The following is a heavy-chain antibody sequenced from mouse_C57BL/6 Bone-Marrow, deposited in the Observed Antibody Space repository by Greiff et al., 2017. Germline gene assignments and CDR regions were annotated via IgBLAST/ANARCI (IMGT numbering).Heavy chain of an antibody. Sequence: EVQLQQSGPVLVKPGPSVKISCKASGFTFTDYYMHWVKQSHGKSLEWIGLVYPYNGGTSYNQKFKGKATLTVDTSSSTAYIELNSLTSEDSAVYYCASSYYYGSSPWCFDVWGTGTTVTVSS. J-gene: IGHJ1*03. CDR2: VYPYNGGT. CDR1: GFTFTDYY. CDR3: ASSYYYGSSPWCFDV. V-gene: IGHV1-36*01. D-gene: IGHD1-1*01.